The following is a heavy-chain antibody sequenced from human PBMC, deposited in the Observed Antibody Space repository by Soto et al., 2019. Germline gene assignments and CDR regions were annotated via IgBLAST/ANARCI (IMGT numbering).Heavy chain of an antibody. D-gene: IGHD3-10*01. CDR1: GFTFISYA. V-gene: IGHV3-23*01. Sequence: EVQLLESGGGLVQPGGSLRLSCAASGFTFISYAMNWVRQAPGKGLQWVSAISGGGDATFYADSVKGRFTISRDNSRNTGTLQLNSLGADDPAVYCCARKVPGSTTRPDYWYFDLWGRGTLVTVSS. CDR2: ISGGGDAT. CDR3: ARKVPGSTTRPDYWYFDL. J-gene: IGHJ2*01.